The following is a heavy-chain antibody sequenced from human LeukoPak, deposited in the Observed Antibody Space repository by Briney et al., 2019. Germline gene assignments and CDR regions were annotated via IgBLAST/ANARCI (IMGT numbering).Heavy chain of an antibody. CDR3: ATAPTIVGPTFD. CDR1: GYTFTSYY. Sequence: GASVKVSCKASGYTFTSYYMHWVRQAPGQGLEWMGIINPSGGSTSYAQKFQGRVTMTRDTSTSTVYMELSSLTSEDTAVYYCATAPTIVGPTFDWGQGTLVTVSS. D-gene: IGHD1-26*01. V-gene: IGHV1-46*01. CDR2: INPSGGST. J-gene: IGHJ4*02.